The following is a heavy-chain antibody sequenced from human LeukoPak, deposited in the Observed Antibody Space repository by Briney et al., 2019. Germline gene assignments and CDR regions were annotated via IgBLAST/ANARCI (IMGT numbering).Heavy chain of an antibody. CDR2: IRYDGSNK. CDR3: AKDGGHDYIWGSYRQPDFDY. J-gene: IGHJ4*02. CDR1: GFTFSSYG. V-gene: IGHV3-30*02. D-gene: IGHD3-16*02. Sequence: GGSLRLSCAASGFTFSSYGMHWVRQAPGKGLEWVAFIRYDGSNKYYADSVKGRFTISRDNSKNTLYLQMNSLRAEDTAVYYCAKDGGHDYIWGSYRQPDFDYWGQGTLVTVSS.